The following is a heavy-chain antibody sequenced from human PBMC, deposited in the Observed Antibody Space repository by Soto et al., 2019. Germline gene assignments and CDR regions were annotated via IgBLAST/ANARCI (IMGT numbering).Heavy chain of an antibody. CDR2: IYYSGST. V-gene: IGHV4-59*01. CDR3: ARDLLRGYSVV. J-gene: IGHJ6*02. Sequence: SETLSLTYTVSGGSISSYYWSWIRQPPGKGLEWIGYIYYSGSTSYNPSLKSRVTISVDTSKNQFSLKLSSVTAADTAVYYCARDLLRGYSVVWGQGTTVTVSS. CDR1: GGSISSYY. D-gene: IGHD6-13*01.